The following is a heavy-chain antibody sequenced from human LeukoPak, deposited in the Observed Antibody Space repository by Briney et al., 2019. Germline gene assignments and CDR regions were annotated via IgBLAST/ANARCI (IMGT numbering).Heavy chain of an antibody. CDR2: ISGSGGST. CDR3: ANPPVVRQEIADFDY. V-gene: IGHV3-23*01. J-gene: IGHJ4*02. CDR1: GFTFSRNA. D-gene: IGHD6-6*01. Sequence: GGSLRLSCAASGFTFSRNAMSWVRQAPGKGLEWVSAISGSGGSTYYADSVKGRFTISRDNSKNTLYLQMNSLRAEDTAVYYCANPPVVRQEIADFDYWGQGTLVTVSS.